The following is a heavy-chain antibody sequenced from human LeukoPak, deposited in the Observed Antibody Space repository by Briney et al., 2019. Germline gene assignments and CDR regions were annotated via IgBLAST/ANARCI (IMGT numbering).Heavy chain of an antibody. Sequence: SVKVSCKASGGIFTKYVFHWVRQAPGQGPEWMGEISPLLGAGNYAQRFQGRVTTTADTSTGTAYMELNSLKSEDTAVYYCAIRGPSRSLFGFDIWGQGTMVTVSS. J-gene: IGHJ3*02. D-gene: IGHD2-2*01. CDR1: GGIFTKYV. CDR2: ISPLLGAG. V-gene: IGHV1-69*06. CDR3: AIRGPSRSLFGFDI.